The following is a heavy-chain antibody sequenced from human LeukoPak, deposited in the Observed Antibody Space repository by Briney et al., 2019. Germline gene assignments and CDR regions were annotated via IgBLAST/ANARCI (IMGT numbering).Heavy chain of an antibody. CDR3: AKDRGRAAAGTPVSDY. CDR1: GFTFSSYA. J-gene: IGHJ4*02. CDR2: ISGSGGST. Sequence: GGSLRLSCAASGFTFSSYAMSWARQAPGKGLEWVSAISGSGGSTYYADSVKGRFTISRDNSKNTLYLQMNSLRAEDTAVYYCAKDRGRAAAGTPVSDYWGQGTLVTVSS. V-gene: IGHV3-23*01. D-gene: IGHD6-13*01.